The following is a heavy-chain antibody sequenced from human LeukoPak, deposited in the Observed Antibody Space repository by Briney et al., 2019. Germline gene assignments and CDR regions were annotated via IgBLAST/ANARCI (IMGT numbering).Heavy chain of an antibody. CDR1: GFTFSSYA. V-gene: IGHV3-23*01. CDR2: ISGSGGST. D-gene: IGHD3-9*01. Sequence: GSLRLSCAASGFTFSSYAMSWVRQAPGKGLEWVSAISGSGGSTYYADSVKGRFTISRGNSKNTLYLQMNSLGAEDTAVYYCAKDPLRYFDWLLGEAFDIWGQGTMVTVSS. CDR3: AKDPLRYFDWLLGEAFDI. J-gene: IGHJ3*02.